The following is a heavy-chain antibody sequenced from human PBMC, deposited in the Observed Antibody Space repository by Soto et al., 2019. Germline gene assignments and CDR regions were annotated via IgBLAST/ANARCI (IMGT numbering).Heavy chain of an antibody. CDR3: ARVDEYDILTGYYISFDY. CDR1: GFTFSSYS. V-gene: IGHV3-21*01. D-gene: IGHD3-9*01. Sequence: GGSLRLSCAASGFTFSSYSMNWVRQAPGKGLEWVSSISSSSSYIYYADSVKGRFTISRDNAKNSLYLQMNSLRAEDTAVYYCARVDEYDILTGYYISFDYWGQGTLVTVSS. J-gene: IGHJ4*02. CDR2: ISSSSSYI.